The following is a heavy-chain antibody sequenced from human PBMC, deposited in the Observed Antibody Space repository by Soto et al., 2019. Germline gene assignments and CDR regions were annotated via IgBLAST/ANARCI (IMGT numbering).Heavy chain of an antibody. J-gene: IGHJ6*02. CDR2: IYYSGST. Sequence: SETLSLTCTVSGGSVSSGIYYWSWIRHPPGKGLEWIGYIYYSGSTNYNPSLKSRVTISVDTSKNQFSLKLSSVTAADTAVYYCARFNWNYGYYYYGMDVWGQGTTVTVSS. D-gene: IGHD1-7*01. CDR1: GGSVSSGIYY. CDR3: ARFNWNYGYYYYGMDV. V-gene: IGHV4-61*01.